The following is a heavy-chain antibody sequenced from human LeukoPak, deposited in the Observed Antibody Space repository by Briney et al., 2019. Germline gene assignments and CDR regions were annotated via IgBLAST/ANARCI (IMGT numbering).Heavy chain of an antibody. Sequence: GGSLRLSCAASGFTFSSYAMHWVRQAPGKGLEWVAVISYDGSNKYYADSVKGRFTISRDNSKNTLYLQMNSLRAEDTAVYYCARRRGIAVAGTRYFDLWGRGTLVTVSS. J-gene: IGHJ2*01. V-gene: IGHV3-30*04. CDR3: ARRRGIAVAGTRYFDL. D-gene: IGHD6-19*01. CDR2: ISYDGSNK. CDR1: GFTFSSYA.